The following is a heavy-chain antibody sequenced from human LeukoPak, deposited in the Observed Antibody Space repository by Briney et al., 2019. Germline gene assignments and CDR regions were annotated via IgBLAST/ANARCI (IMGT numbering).Heavy chain of an antibody. CDR1: GGSISSSSYY. CDR3: ARDMATAMADY. CDR2: IYYSGST. J-gene: IGHJ4*02. D-gene: IGHD5-18*01. Sequence: SETLSLTCTVSGGSISSSSYYWGWIRQPPGKGLEWIGSIYYSGSTYYNPSLKSRVTISVDTSKNQFSLKLSSVTAADTAVYYCARDMATAMADYWGQGTLVTVSS. V-gene: IGHV4-39*07.